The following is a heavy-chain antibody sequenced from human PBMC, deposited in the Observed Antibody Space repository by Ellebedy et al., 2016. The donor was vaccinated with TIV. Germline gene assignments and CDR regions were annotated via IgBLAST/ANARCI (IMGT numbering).Heavy chain of an antibody. CDR1: GGSINNYY. D-gene: IGHD6-13*01. CDR2: IYYSGST. V-gene: IGHV4-59*01. J-gene: IGHJ4*02. Sequence: SETLSLTCTVSGGSINNYYWSWIRQPPGKGLEWIGYIYYSGSTHYNPSLKNRVTISVDTSKNQFSLKLSSVTAADTAVYYCARTKAVAGTFCFDYWGQGTLVTVSS. CDR3: ARTKAVAGTFCFDY.